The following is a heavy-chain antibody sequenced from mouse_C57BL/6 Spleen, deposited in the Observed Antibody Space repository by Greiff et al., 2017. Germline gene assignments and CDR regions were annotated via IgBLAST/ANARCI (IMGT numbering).Heavy chain of an antibody. D-gene: IGHD3-3*01. Sequence: QVQLQQPGAELVKPGASVKMSCKASGYTFTSYWITWVKQRPGQGLEWIGEIYPGSGSTNYNEKFKSKATLTVDTSSSTAYMQLSSLTSADSAVSDCASGGGCEGFAYWGQGTLVTVSA. J-gene: IGHJ3*01. CDR1: GYTFTSYW. CDR2: IYPGSGST. V-gene: IGHV1-55*01. CDR3: ASGGGCEGFAY.